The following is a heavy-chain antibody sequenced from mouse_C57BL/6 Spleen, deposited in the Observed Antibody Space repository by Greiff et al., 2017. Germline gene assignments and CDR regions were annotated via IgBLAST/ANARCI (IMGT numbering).Heavy chain of an antibody. D-gene: IGHD1-1*01. V-gene: IGHV1-49*01. Sequence: LQQSGAELVRPGSSVKLSCKASYYTFMASSMHWVKQRPGHGLDWIGNFTPYSAATEYSENFKGKATLTADTSSSTAYMDLSRLTSEDSAVFDSARGSGAFAYWGKGTPVTVSA. CDR2: FTPYSAAT. CDR3: ARGSGAFAY. J-gene: IGHJ3*01. CDR1: YYTFMASS.